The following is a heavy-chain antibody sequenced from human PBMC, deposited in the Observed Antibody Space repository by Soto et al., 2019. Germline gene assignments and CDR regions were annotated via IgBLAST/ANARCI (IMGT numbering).Heavy chain of an antibody. V-gene: IGHV3-30*03. CDR2: ISFDRSNK. CDR3: AAGYSFGDY. J-gene: IGHJ4*02. Sequence: QVLLVESGGGVVQPGRSLKLSCAASGFSFSNYGMQWVRQAPGKGLEWVALISFDRSNKNYPDFYADSVKGRFTISRDNSKNTLSLKMNSLRTEDTALYYCAAGYSFGDYWGQGILVTVSS. D-gene: IGHD5-18*01. CDR1: GFSFSNYG.